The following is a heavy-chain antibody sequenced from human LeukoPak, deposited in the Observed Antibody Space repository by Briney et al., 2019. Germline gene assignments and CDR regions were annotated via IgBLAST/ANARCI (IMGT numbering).Heavy chain of an antibody. J-gene: IGHJ3*02. CDR2: IKQDGSEK. CDR1: GSTFSSYW. V-gene: IGHV3-7*03. CDR3: AREYYCSSTSCYVEGDAFDI. Sequence: GGSLTLSCAASGSTFSSYWMSWVRQAPGSVREWVANIKQDGSEKYYRDSVKGRLTIFRDNAKNSLYLQMNSLRAEDTAVHYCAREYYCSSTSCYVEGDAFDIWGQGTMVTVSS. D-gene: IGHD2-2*01.